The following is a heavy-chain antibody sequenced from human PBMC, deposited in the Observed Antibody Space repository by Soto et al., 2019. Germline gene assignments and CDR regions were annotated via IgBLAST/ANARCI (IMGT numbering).Heavy chain of an antibody. V-gene: IGHV3-66*01. Sequence: PGGSLRRACAACGFTVSTKYMSWVRQAPGKGLEWVSVIYSGGSTFYADSVRGRFTISRDNSKNTVNLQMNSLRAEDTAVYYCARDPWAADYWGQGTLVTVSS. CDR3: ARDPWAADY. D-gene: IGHD3-16*01. CDR1: GFTVSTKY. J-gene: IGHJ4*02. CDR2: IYSGGST.